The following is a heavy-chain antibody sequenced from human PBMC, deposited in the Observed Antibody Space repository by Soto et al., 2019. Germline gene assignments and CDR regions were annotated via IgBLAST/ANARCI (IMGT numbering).Heavy chain of an antibody. CDR2: IYRSGGT. CDR1: GFTVSSDY. V-gene: IGHV3-66*01. J-gene: IGHJ6*03. CDR3: ATPRSPYLYYMDV. Sequence: QPGGSLRLSCAASGFTVSSDYVSWVRQAPGKGLEWVSVIYRSGGTYYADSVKGRFTISTDNSKNTFYLQMNSLRVDDTAVYYCATPRSPYLYYMDVWGKGTTVTVSS.